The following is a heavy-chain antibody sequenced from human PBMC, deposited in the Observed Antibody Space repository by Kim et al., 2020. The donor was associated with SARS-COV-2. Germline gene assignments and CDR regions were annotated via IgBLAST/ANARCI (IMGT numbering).Heavy chain of an antibody. CDR1: GFTFSSYA. CDR2: ISYDGSNK. V-gene: IGHV3-30*04. CDR3: ARGGTAIHNWFDP. J-gene: IGHJ5*02. D-gene: IGHD2-21*02. Sequence: GGSLRLSCAASGFTFSSYAMHWVRQAPGKGLEWVAVISYDGSNKYYADSVKGRFTISRDNSKNTLYLQMNSLRAEDTAVYYCARGGTAIHNWFDPWGQGT.